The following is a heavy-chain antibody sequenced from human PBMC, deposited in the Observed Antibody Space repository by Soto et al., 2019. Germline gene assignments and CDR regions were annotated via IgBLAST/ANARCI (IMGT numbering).Heavy chain of an antibody. Sequence: QVQLVQSGAEVKKPGASVKVSCKASGYTFTSYGISWVRQAPGQGLEWMGWISVYNGNTNYAQKLQGRVTMTTDTSTSTAYMELSSLRSDDTAVYYCARDGRSYYYDSSGYPLGDYYCMDVWGQGTTVTVSS. CDR1: GYTFTSYG. CDR3: ARDGRSYYYDSSGYPLGDYYCMDV. D-gene: IGHD3-22*01. CDR2: ISVYNGNT. J-gene: IGHJ6*02. V-gene: IGHV1-18*04.